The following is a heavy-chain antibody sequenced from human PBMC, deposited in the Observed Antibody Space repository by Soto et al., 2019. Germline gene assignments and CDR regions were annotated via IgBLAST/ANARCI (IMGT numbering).Heavy chain of an antibody. D-gene: IGHD6-13*01. V-gene: IGHV1-58*01. CDR1: GFTFTSSA. CDR3: ASDIEQSSSWYYYYYGMDV. Sequence: ASVKVSCKASGFTFTSSAVQWVRQARGQRLEWIGWIVVGSGNTNYAQKFQERVTITRDMSTSTAYMELSSLRSEDTAVYYFASDIEQSSSWYYYYYGMDVWGQGTTVTVSS. J-gene: IGHJ6*02. CDR2: IVVGSGNT.